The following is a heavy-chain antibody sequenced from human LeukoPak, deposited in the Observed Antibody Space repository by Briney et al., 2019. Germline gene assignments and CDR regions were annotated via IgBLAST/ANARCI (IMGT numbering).Heavy chain of an antibody. CDR3: ARKEDQLRLVDY. V-gene: IGHV3-48*02. CDR1: GFTFSIYS. Sequence: GASLRLSCAASGFTFSIYSMNGVPQAPGKEVEGVSYMSISISIIYYANSVKGRFTTLREHAKNSLYLQMNSLRDEATAVYYCARKEDQLRLVDYWGQGTLVTVSS. D-gene: IGHD2-2*01. CDR2: MSISISII. J-gene: IGHJ4*02.